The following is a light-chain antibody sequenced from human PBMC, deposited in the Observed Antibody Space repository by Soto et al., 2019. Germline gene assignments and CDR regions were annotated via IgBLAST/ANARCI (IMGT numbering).Light chain of an antibody. CDR3: QQYGSSIT. Sequence: EIVLTQSPGTLSLSPGERATLSCRASQSVSNTYLAWYQQKPGQTPRLLIYGASSRATGIPDRFSGSGSGTDFTLTISRLEPEDVAVYYCQQYGSSITFGQGTRLEIK. CDR2: GAS. CDR1: QSVSNTY. J-gene: IGKJ5*01. V-gene: IGKV3-20*01.